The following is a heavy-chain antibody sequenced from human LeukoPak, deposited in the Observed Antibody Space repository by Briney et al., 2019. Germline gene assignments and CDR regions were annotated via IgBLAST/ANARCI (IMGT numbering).Heavy chain of an antibody. CDR3: ARVVPDIVVVQAAIVGAFDI. J-gene: IGHJ3*02. D-gene: IGHD2-2*01. CDR1: GYTFTGYY. V-gene: IGHV1-2*02. CDR2: INPNSGGT. Sequence: ASVKVSCKASGYTFTGYYMHWVRQAPGQGLEWMGWINPNSGGTNYAQKFQGRVTMTRDTSISTAYMELSRLRSDDTAVYYCARVVPDIVVVQAAIVGAFDIWGQGTMVTVSS.